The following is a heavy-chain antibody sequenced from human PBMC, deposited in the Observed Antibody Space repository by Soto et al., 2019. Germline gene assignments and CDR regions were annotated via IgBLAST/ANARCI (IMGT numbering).Heavy chain of an antibody. D-gene: IGHD6-19*01. CDR3: ARVGIAVAVPKEGFDY. V-gene: IGHV1-46*01. CDR2: INPSGGST. J-gene: IGHJ4*02. CDR1: GYTFTSYY. Sequence: VASVKVSCKASGYTFTSYYMHWVRQAPGQGLEWMGIINPSGGSTSYAQKFQGRVTMTRDTSTSTVYMELSSLRSEDTAVYYCARVGIAVAVPKEGFDYWGQGTLVTVSS.